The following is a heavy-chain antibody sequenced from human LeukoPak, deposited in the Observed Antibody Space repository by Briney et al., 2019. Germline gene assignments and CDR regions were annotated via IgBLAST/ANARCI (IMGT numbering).Heavy chain of an antibody. Sequence: GSLRLSCAASGFTFSSYAMSWVRQAPGKGLEWVSAISGSGGSTYYADSVKGRFTISRDNSKNTLYLQMNSLRAEDTAVYYCAKEQTDIVLMVYAIRVFDYWGQGTLVTVSS. J-gene: IGHJ4*02. CDR3: AKEQTDIVLMVYAIRVFDY. V-gene: IGHV3-23*01. D-gene: IGHD2-8*01. CDR1: GFTFSSYA. CDR2: ISGSGGST.